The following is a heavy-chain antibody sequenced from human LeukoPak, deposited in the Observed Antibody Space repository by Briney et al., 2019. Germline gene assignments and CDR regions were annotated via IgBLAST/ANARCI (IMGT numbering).Heavy chain of an antibody. Sequence: PGGSLRLSREASGLTSSHFAIHGGRQAPGRGLEWGSGISSGVTPHYAASVKGGLTISKYNSKSTFHLQMRTLRPEATASYYCAKDYSPARVEDAFFESWGPGALGTVS. J-gene: IGHJ4*02. CDR1: GLTSSHFA. V-gene: IGHV3-23*01. CDR2: ISSGVTP. CDR3: AKDYSPARVEDAFFES. D-gene: IGHD2-15*01.